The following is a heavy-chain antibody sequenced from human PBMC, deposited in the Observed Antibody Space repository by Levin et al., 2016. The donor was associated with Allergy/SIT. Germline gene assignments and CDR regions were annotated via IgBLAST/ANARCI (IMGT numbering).Heavy chain of an antibody. Sequence: GGSLRLSCAASGFTFSSYGMHWVRQAPGKGLEWVAVIWYDGSNKYYADSVKGRFTISRDNSKNTLYLQMNSLRAEDTAVYYCARPSLTYYYDSSWAFDIWGQGTMVTVSS. CDR2: IWYDGSNK. CDR1: GFTFSSYG. V-gene: IGHV3-33*01. CDR3: ARPSLTYYYDSSWAFDI. D-gene: IGHD3-22*01. J-gene: IGHJ3*02.